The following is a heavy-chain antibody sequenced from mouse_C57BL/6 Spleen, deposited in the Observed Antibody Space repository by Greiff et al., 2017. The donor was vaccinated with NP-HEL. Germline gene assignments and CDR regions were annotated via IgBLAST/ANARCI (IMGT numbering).Heavy chain of an antibody. D-gene: IGHD1-1*01. CDR2: ISSGGSYT. J-gene: IGHJ4*01. CDR3: ARLSTVVATKAMDY. CDR1: GFTFSSYG. V-gene: IGHV5-6*01. Sequence: EVQLVESGGDLVKPGGSLKLSCAASGFTFSSYGMSWVRQTPDKRLEWVATISSGGSYTYYPDSVKGRFTISRDNAKNTPYLQMSKLKSEDTAMYYGARLSTVVATKAMDYWGQGTSVTVSS.